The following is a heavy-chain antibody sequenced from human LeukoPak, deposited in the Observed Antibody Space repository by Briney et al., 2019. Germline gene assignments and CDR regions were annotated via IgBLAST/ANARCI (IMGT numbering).Heavy chain of an antibody. CDR3: ARGDGGDYFDY. D-gene: IGHD3-10*01. CDR2: IYYSGST. CDR1: GGSISSYY. J-gene: IGHJ4*02. V-gene: IGHV4-59*01. Sequence: KTSETLSLTCTVSGGSISSYYWSWIRQPPGKGLEWIGYIYYSGSTNYNPPLKSRVTISVDTSKNQFSLKLSSVTAANTAVYYCARGDGGDYFDYWGQGTLVTVSS.